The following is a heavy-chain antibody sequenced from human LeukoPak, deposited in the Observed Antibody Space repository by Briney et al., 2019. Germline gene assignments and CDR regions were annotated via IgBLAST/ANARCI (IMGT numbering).Heavy chain of an antibody. Sequence: GASVKVSCKASGDTFSNYPINWVRQAPGQGLKWLGRIIPFLSLTNYAQNFQDRVTITADKSTSTAYMELSSLRSEDTAVYYCARSLNFASPMTFDYWGQGTLVTVSS. V-gene: IGHV1-69*02. CDR2: IIPFLSLT. D-gene: IGHD3-16*01. CDR1: GDTFSNYP. J-gene: IGHJ4*02. CDR3: ARSLNFASPMTFDY.